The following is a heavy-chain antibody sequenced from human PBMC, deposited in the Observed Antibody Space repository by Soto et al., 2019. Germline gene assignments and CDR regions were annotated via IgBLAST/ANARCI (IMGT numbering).Heavy chain of an antibody. V-gene: IGHV5-10-1*01. Sequence: GESLKIACDASGYGFTSYWISWVRQIPGRGLGRLGRIDPSDTYTNYSPSCQGHVTISADKSISTAYLQWSSLKASDTAMYYCAREGPGIAAAGLPNYYYYGMDVWGQGTTVTVSS. J-gene: IGHJ6*02. CDR3: AREGPGIAAAGLPNYYYYGMDV. D-gene: IGHD6-13*01. CDR1: GYGFTSYW. CDR2: IDPSDTYT.